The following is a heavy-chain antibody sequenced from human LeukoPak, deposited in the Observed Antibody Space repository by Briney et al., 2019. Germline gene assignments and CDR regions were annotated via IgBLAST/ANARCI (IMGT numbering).Heavy chain of an antibody. J-gene: IGHJ4*02. V-gene: IGHV4-39*01. CDR3: ARLPRSSSWYTGFDY. CDR1: GDSISTSSYY. D-gene: IGHD6-13*01. Sequence: SETLSLTCTVSGDSISTSSYYWGWIRQPGGKGLEGIVNIYYSGSTYYNPTVKRRFTKTVDTSKNPCSRKLSSLTAADTAVYYCARLPRSSSWYTGFDYWGPGTLVTVSS. CDR2: IYYSGST.